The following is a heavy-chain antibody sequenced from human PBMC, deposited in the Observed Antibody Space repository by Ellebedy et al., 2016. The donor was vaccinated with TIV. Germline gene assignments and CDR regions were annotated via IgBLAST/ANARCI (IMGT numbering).Heavy chain of an antibody. CDR2: IYYSGST. J-gene: IGHJ4*02. D-gene: IGHD6-19*01. Sequence: SETLSLXXTVSGGSISSSSYYWGWIRQPPGKGLEWIGSIYYSGSTYYNPSLKSRVTISVDTSKNQFSLKLSSVTAADTAVYYCARIRKVAGGSRGFGDYWGQGTLVTVSS. V-gene: IGHV4-39*01. CDR3: ARIRKVAGGSRGFGDY. CDR1: GGSISSSSYY.